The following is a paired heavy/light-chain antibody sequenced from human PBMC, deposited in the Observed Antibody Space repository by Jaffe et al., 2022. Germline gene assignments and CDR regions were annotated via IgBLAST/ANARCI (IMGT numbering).Heavy chain of an antibody. CDR1: GFTFSSYS. J-gene: IGHJ5*02. CDR3: ARGVYDIGWGPGDFWSGYSDGRAMYNWFDP. D-gene: IGHD3-3*01. CDR2: ISSSSSYI. Sequence: EVQLVESGGGLVKPGGSLRLSCAASGFTFSSYSMNWVRQAPGKGLEWVSSISSSSSYIYYADSVKGRFTISRDNAKNSLYLQMNSLRAEDTAVYYCARGVYDIGWGPGDFWSGYSDGRAMYNWFDPWGQGTLVTVSS. V-gene: IGHV3-21*01.
Light chain of an antibody. Sequence: DIVMTQSPLSLPVTPGEPASISCRSSQSLLHSNGYNYLDWYLQKPGQSPQLLIYLGSNRASGVPDRFSGSGSGTDFTLKISRVEAEDVGVYYCMQALQTPPFTFGPGTKVDIK. V-gene: IGKV2-28*01. CDR3: MQALQTPPFT. J-gene: IGKJ3*01. CDR1: QSLLHSNGYNY. CDR2: LGS.